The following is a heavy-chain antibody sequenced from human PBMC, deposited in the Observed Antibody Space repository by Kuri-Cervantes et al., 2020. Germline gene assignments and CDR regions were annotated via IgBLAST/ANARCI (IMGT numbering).Heavy chain of an antibody. CDR1: GFTFSSYE. Sequence: LSLTCAASGFTFSSYEMNWVRQAPGKGLEWVSYISSSGSTIYYADSVKGRFTISRDNAKNSLYLQMNSLRAEDTAVYYCARRGSGTGFDPWGQGTLVTVSS. D-gene: IGHD3-10*01. V-gene: IGHV3-48*03. CDR3: ARRGSGTGFDP. J-gene: IGHJ5*02. CDR2: ISSSGSTI.